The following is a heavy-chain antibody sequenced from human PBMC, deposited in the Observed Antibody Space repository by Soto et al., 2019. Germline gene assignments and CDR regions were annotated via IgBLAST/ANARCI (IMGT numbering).Heavy chain of an antibody. Sequence: GGSLRLSCAAPGFKFRSFAMHWVRQAPGQGLEWVAVISFDGNNQYYADFVKGRFTISRDNSKTTLYLRMDSLRAEDTALYFCAKDQDTSGYYSVGDWGRGTLVTVSS. CDR3: AKDQDTSGYYSVGD. CDR2: ISFDGNNQ. J-gene: IGHJ4*02. D-gene: IGHD3-22*01. CDR1: GFKFRSFA. V-gene: IGHV3-30-3*01.